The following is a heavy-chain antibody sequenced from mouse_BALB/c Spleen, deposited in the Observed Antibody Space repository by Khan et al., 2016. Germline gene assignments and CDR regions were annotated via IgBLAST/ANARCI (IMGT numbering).Heavy chain of an antibody. CDR1: GYSFTGYY. CDR3: ASPYVSSYVGFAY. Sequence: LVKTGASVKISCKASGYSFTGYYMHWVKQSHGKSLEWIGYITFYNGATSYNQKFKGKATFTVDTSSSTAYMQFNSLTSEDSAVYYCASPYVSSYVGFAYWGQGTLVTVSA. D-gene: IGHD1-1*01. CDR2: ITFYNGAT. J-gene: IGHJ3*01. V-gene: IGHV1S34*01.